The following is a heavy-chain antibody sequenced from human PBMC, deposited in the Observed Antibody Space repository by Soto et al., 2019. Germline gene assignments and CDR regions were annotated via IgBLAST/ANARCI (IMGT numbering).Heavy chain of an antibody. V-gene: IGHV3-23*01. D-gene: IGHD4-4*01. CDR1: GFTFKAYA. J-gene: IGHJ4*02. Sequence: PWGSLRLSCLASGFTFKAYAMGWVRQAPGKGLEWVSSISATDGKTYYADSVRGRFMISRDNSRNSLFLQMNGLRPDDSALYYCVKDEGTSSTVFDYWGQGTPVTVSS. CDR3: VKDEGTSSTVFDY. CDR2: ISATDGKT.